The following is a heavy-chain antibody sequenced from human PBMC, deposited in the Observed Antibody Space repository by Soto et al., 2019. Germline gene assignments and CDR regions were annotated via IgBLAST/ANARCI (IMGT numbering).Heavy chain of an antibody. V-gene: IGHV2-5*01. Sequence: QITLKESGPTVVKPTQTLTLTCSLSGFSLNTGGVGVGWIRQPPRKALEWLAVIYWYDDKSWKQSRRDRLTINRDASDDQVVLTVTNMDPVDTGTYYCARRRGGFGGGWTTPYFDYWGQGTLVTVSS. D-gene: IGHD6-19*01. CDR3: ARRRGGFGGGWTTPYFDY. J-gene: IGHJ4*02. CDR1: GFSLNTGGVG. CDR2: IYWYDDK.